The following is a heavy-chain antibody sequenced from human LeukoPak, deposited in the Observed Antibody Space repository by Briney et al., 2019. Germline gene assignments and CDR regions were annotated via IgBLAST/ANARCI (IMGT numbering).Heavy chain of an antibody. J-gene: IGHJ4*02. CDR1: GFTFSSYS. D-gene: IGHD3-10*01. Sequence: GGSQRLSCAASGFTFSSYSMNWVRQAPGKGLEWVSSISSSSSYIYYADSVKGRFTISRDNAKNSLYLQMNSLRAEDTAVYYCARGNYGSGSYPDWGQGTLVTVSS. CDR2: ISSSSSYI. CDR3: ARGNYGSGSYPD. V-gene: IGHV3-21*01.